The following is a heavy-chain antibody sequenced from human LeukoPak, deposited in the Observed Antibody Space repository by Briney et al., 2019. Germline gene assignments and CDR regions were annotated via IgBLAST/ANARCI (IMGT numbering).Heavy chain of an antibody. CDR3: AKVMVPEGFYYAMDV. V-gene: IGHV3-23*01. CDR2: ISGSGGST. Sequence: QPGGSLRLSCAASGFTFSSYAMSWVRQAPGKGLEWVSAISGSGGSTYYADSVKGRFTVSRDNSKNTLYLQMNSLRAEDTAVYYCAKVMVPEGFYYAMDVWGQGTTVTVSS. D-gene: IGHD2-2*01. CDR1: GFTFSSYA. J-gene: IGHJ6*02.